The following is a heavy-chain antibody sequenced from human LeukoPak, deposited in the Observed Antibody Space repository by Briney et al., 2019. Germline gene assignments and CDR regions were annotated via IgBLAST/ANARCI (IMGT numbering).Heavy chain of an antibody. CDR1: GYTFTSYY. CDR2: INPKSGDT. V-gene: IGHV1-2*02. Sequence: ASVKVSCKASGYTFTSYYMHWVRQAPGQGLEWMGWINPKSGDTNYAQKFQDRVTMTRDTSTSTGYMELRSLRSEDTAVYYCGRGIQSFDPWGQGTLVTVSS. J-gene: IGHJ5*02. CDR3: GRGIQSFDP.